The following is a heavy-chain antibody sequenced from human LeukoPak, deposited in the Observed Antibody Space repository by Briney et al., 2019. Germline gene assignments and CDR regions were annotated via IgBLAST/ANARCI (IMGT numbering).Heavy chain of an antibody. Sequence: RASVKDSCKASGYTFISYGISWVRQAPGQGLEWMGWISGYNGNTNYAQKLQGRVTMTTDTSTSTAYMELRSLRSDDTAVYYCARVNLGYSGYYFPAHYWGQGTLVTVSS. V-gene: IGHV1-18*01. CDR3: ARVNLGYSGYYFPAHY. J-gene: IGHJ4*02. CDR1: GYTFISYG. D-gene: IGHD5-12*01. CDR2: ISGYNGNT.